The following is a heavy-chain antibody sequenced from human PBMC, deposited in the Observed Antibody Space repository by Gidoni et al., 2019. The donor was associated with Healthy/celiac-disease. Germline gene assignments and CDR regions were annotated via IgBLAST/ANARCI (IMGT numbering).Heavy chain of an antibody. D-gene: IGHD3-22*01. Sequence: QVTLKESGPVLVTPTETLTLTCTVSGFSLSNARMGVSWIRQPPGKALEWLAHIFSNDEKSYSTSLKSRLTISKDTSKSQVVLTMTNMDPVDTATYYCARAPYYDPALDIWGQGTMVTVSS. V-gene: IGHV2-26*01. J-gene: IGHJ3*02. CDR2: IFSNDEK. CDR3: ARAPYYDPALDI. CDR1: GFSLSNARMG.